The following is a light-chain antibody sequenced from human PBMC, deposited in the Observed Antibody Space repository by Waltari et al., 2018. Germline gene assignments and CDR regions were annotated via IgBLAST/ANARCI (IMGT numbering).Light chain of an antibody. CDR2: EAS. CDR3: QQYFNYPRT. Sequence: AFRMTQSPSSLSASPGDRVTITCRASQYISNYLAWFQQRPGKAPKLLIYEASTLQRGVPSRFSGSGSGTDFTLTITSLQSDDFATYYCQQYFNYPRTFGQGTRVEIE. J-gene: IGKJ1*01. CDR1: QYISNY. V-gene: IGKV1-8*01.